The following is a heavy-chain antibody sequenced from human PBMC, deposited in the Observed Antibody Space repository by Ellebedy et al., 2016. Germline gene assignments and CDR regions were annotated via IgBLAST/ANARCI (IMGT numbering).Heavy chain of an antibody. CDR3: TTPYSSPWDY. V-gene: IGHV3-23*01. Sequence: GESLKISCAASGFTFSSYAMSWVRQAPGKGLEWVSAISGSGGSTYYADSVKGRFTISRDNAKNTLYLQMNSLKTEDTAVYYCTTPYSSPWDYWGQGTLVTVSS. D-gene: IGHD6-13*01. CDR1: GFTFSSYA. CDR2: ISGSGGST. J-gene: IGHJ4*02.